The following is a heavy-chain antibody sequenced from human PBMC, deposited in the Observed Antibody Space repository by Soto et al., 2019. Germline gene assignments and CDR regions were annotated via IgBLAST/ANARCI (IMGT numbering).Heavy chain of an antibody. CDR3: SRSLAIDFDS. Sequence: GGSLRLSCSASGFNFAAYTMSWVRLTPGKGLEWVGFIRRIAYGGTTDYAASVKGRFTISRDDSRKIAYLQMSRLKIEDTAAYYCSRSLAIDFDSWGQGTLVTVSS. CDR1: GFNFAAYT. J-gene: IGHJ4*02. V-gene: IGHV3-49*04. CDR2: IRRIAYGGTT.